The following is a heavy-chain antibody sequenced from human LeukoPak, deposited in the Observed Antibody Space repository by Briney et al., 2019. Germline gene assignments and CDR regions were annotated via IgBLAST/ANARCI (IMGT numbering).Heavy chain of an antibody. J-gene: IGHJ4*02. D-gene: IGHD3-22*01. V-gene: IGHV3-23*01. Sequence: GGSLRLSCKASGFTFSTYTVNWVRQAPGKGLEWVSCLSGSGGSIFYADSVKGRFTISRDNSKNTLYLQMDSLRAEDTAVYYCARAMMVVSNLWGVYDYWGQGILVTVSS. CDR2: LSGSGGSI. CDR1: GFTFSTYT. CDR3: ARAMMVVSNLWGVYDY.